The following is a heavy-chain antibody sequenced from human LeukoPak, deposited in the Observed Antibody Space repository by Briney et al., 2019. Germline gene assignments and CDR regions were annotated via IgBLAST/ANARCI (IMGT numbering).Heavy chain of an antibody. Sequence: ASVKVSCKASGYTFTGYYMHWVRQAPGQGLELMGGLDPEDSDPIYSQNFQGRLTMTGATSSDTFYMELSSLTSEDTALYFCATGRGDYYYFMDVWGKGTSVTVSS. CDR2: LDPEDSDP. V-gene: IGHV1-24*01. CDR1: GYTFTGYY. J-gene: IGHJ6*03. CDR3: ATGRGDYYYFMDV. D-gene: IGHD3-10*01.